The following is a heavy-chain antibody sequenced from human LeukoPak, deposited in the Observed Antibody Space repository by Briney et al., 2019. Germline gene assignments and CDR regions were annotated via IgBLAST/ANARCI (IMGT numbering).Heavy chain of an antibody. D-gene: IGHD5-18*01. J-gene: IGHJ4*02. CDR2: IRSSSTTI. CDR3: AREGYSYGWLTY. Sequence: GGSLRLSCAVSGFTFSSYSMNWVRQAPGKGLEWVSYIRSSSTTIYYADSVKGRFTISRDNAKNSLFLQMNSLRAEDTAVYYCAREGYSYGWLTYWGRGTLVTVSS. V-gene: IGHV3-48*01. CDR1: GFTFSSYS.